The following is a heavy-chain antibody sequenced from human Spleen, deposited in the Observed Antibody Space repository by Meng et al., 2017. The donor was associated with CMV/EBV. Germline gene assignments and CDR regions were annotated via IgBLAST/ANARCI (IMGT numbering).Heavy chain of an antibody. CDR3: ARVGGSFDY. J-gene: IGHJ4*02. D-gene: IGHD1-1*01. CDR1: GFTFSSYA. CDR2: IRYDGSNK. Sequence: GGSLRLSCAASGFTFSSYAMHWVRQAPGKGLEWVAFIRYDGSNKYYVDSVEGRFTISRDNSKSTLYLQMNSLRSEDTAVYYCARVGGSFDYWGQGTVVTVSS. V-gene: IGHV3-30*02.